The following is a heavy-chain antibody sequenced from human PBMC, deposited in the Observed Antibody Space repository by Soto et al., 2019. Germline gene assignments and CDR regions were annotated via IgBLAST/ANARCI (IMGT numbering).Heavy chain of an antibody. CDR3: AGYSGYDWFDP. CDR1: GFTFSSYA. CDR2: ISGSGCST. Sequence: GGSLRLSCAASGFTFSSYAMSWVRQAPGKGLEWVSAISGSGCSTYYADSVKGRFTISRDNSKNTLYLLMNSLRAEDTAVYYCAGYSGYDWFDPWGQGTLVTVSS. V-gene: IGHV3-23*01. J-gene: IGHJ5*02. D-gene: IGHD5-12*01.